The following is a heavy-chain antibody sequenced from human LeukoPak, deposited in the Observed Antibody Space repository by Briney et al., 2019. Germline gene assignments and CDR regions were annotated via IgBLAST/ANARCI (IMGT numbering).Heavy chain of an antibody. CDR3: ARDNYDTGGYYFD. CDR2: ISSGGDTT. Sequence: GGSLRLSCAASGFTFSSYEMNWVRQAPGKGLDWVSCISSGGDTTYYADSVKGRFTTSRDNAKNSLYLQMNSLRAEDTAVYYCARDNYDTGGYYFDWGQGTLVTVSS. CDR1: GFTFSSYE. V-gene: IGHV3-48*03. D-gene: IGHD3-22*01. J-gene: IGHJ4*02.